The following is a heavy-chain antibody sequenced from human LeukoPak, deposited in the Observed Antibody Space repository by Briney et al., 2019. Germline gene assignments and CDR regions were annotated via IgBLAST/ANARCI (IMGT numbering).Heavy chain of an antibody. D-gene: IGHD3-3*01. CDR1: GYTFTGYY. J-gene: IGHJ5*02. CDR3: ARDRGPYYDFWSGPPGNPGTQKHNWFDP. CDR2: INPNSGDT. V-gene: IGHV1-2*02. Sequence: GASVKVSCKASGYTFTGYYMHWVRHAPGQGLERMGWINPNSGDTNYAQKFQGRVTMTRDTSISTAYLELRRLRSDDTAVYYCARDRGPYYDFWSGPPGNPGTQKHNWFDPWGQGTLVTVSS.